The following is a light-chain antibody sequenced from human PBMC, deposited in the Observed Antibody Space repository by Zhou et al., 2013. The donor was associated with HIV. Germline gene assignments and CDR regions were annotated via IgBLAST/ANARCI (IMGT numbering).Light chain of an antibody. J-gene: IGKJ3*01. Sequence: DIQMTQSPSSLSASVGDRVTITCRASQSISTSLNWYQQKLGKAPKLLIYGSYNLASGAPSRFSGSGSGTDFALTISSLQGEDFATYYCQQSNSFPFTFGPGTKVDIK. CDR1: QSISTS. CDR3: QQSNSFPFT. CDR2: GSY. V-gene: IGKV1-39*01.